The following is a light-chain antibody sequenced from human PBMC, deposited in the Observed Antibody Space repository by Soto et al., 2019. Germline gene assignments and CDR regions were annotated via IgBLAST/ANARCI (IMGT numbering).Light chain of an antibody. CDR2: GAS. CDR1: QSVSSN. CDR3: QQYNHWPRT. Sequence: EIVLTQSPATVSVSPGGRVTLSCRATQSVSSNLAWYQQKPGQAPRLLIYGASTRATAIPARFSVSGSGTEFTLTSSSLQSGDFAVYYSQQYNHWPRTFGQGTKVEIE. V-gene: IGKV3-15*01. J-gene: IGKJ1*01.